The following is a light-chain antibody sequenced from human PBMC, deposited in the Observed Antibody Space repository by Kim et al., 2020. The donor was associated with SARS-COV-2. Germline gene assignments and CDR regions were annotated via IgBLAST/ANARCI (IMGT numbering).Light chain of an antibody. CDR2: DVT. Sequence: GQSITIPCTGTNSDIGGYNLVSWYQQHPGKAPQLMIYDVTKRPSGVSNRFSGSKSGNTASLTISGLQAEDEADYYCSSYTSSKTWVFGGGTQLTVL. CDR1: NSDIGGYNL. J-gene: IGLJ3*02. CDR3: SSYTSSKTWV. V-gene: IGLV2-14*03.